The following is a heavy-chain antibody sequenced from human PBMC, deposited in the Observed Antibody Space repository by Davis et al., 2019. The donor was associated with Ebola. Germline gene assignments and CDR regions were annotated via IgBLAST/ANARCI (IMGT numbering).Heavy chain of an antibody. V-gene: IGHV3-73*01. J-gene: IGHJ4*02. CDR1: GFTFSGSA. Sequence: LSLTCAASGFTFSGSAMHWVRQASGKGLEWVGRIRSKANSYATAYAASVKGRFTISRDDSKNTAYLQMNSLKTEDTAVYYCTSDTIFGRDYWGQGTLVTVSS. D-gene: IGHD3-3*01. CDR2: IRSKANSYAT. CDR3: TSDTIFGRDY.